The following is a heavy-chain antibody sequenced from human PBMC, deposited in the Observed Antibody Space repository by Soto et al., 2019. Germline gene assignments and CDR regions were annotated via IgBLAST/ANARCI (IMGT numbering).Heavy chain of an antibody. V-gene: IGHV4-39*01. CDR3: ARHMLLFFSGCSCYSGWYDL. CDR1: GGSISRSSYY. D-gene: IGHD2-15*01. J-gene: IGHJ5*02. CDR2: IYYSGST. Sequence: SETLSLTCTVSGGSISRSSYYWGWIRQPPGKGLEWIGSIYYSGSTYYNPSLKSRVTISVDTSKNQFSLKLSSVTAADTAVYYCARHMLLFFSGCSCYSGWYDLCGQGTLVIGSS.